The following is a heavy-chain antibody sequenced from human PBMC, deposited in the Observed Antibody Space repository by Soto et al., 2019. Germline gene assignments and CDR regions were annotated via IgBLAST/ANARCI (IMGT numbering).Heavy chain of an antibody. CDR2: IKTRGSNYAT. CDR1: GFRFSDYY. D-gene: IGHD1-26*01. Sequence: EVQLVESGGGLVQPGGALRLSCAVSGFRFSDYYMDWVRQAPGKGPEWVARIKTRGSNYATEYAASVKGRFTISRDDSETSFYLQMNSLETEDTAVYFCNRDIHGIGSFDSWGQGTLVTVSP. V-gene: IGHV3-72*01. CDR3: NRDIHGIGSFDS. J-gene: IGHJ4*02.